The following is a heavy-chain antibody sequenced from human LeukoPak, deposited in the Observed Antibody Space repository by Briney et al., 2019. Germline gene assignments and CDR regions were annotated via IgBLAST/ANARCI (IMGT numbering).Heavy chain of an antibody. CDR2: INLGGNK. J-gene: IGHJ4*02. D-gene: IGHD4-17*01. CDR1: GGSFSAYH. V-gene: IGHV4-34*01. Sequence: PSETLSLTCAVYGGSFSAYHWSWIRQPPGQGLEWIGEINLGGNKDYNPSLKSRVTISLDTSKNQFSLKLTSVTAADAAVYYCARVLWNGDYPRFDYWGQGTLVTVSS. CDR3: ARVLWNGDYPRFDY.